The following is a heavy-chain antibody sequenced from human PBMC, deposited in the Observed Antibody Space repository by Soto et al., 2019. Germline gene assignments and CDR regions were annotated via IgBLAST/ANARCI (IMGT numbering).Heavy chain of an antibody. CDR1: GFIFSSYS. D-gene: IGHD6-13*01. J-gene: IGHJ4*02. Sequence: EVQLVESGGGLVQPGGSLRLSCAASGFIFSSYSINWVRQAPGKGLEWVSYISSRSSTIYYADSVKGRFTISRDNAKNSLYLQMSSLRAEDTAMYYCALAAAGSYSFDYWGQGTLVTVSS. CDR3: ALAAAGSYSFDY. V-gene: IGHV3-48*01. CDR2: ISSRSSTI.